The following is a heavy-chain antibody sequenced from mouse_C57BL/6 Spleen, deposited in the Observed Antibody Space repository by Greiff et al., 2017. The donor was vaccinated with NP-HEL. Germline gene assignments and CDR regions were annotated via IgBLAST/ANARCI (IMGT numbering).Heavy chain of an antibody. J-gene: IGHJ1*03. Sequence: EVQLVESGPGLVKPSQSLSLTCSVTGYSITSGYYWNWIRQFPGNKLEWMGYISYDGSNNYNPSLKNRISITRDTSKNQFFLKLNSVTTEDTATYYCARGDTTVEGYFDVWGTGTTVTVSS. V-gene: IGHV3-6*01. CDR2: ISYDGSN. CDR1: GYSITSGYY. D-gene: IGHD1-1*01. CDR3: ARGDTTVEGYFDV.